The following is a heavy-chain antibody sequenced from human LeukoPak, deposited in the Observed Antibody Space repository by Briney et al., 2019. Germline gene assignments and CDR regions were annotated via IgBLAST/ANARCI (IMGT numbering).Heavy chain of an antibody. CDR2: IYTSGST. D-gene: IGHD1-26*01. V-gene: IGHV4-4*07. J-gene: IGHJ4*02. Sequence: SETLSLTRTVSGGSISSYYWSWIRQPAGKGLEWIGRIYTSGSTNYNPSLKSRVTMSVDTSKNQFSLKLSSVTAADTAVYYCARETSKPEWELLFDYWGQGTLVTVSS. CDR3: ARETSKPEWELLFDY. CDR1: GGSISSYY.